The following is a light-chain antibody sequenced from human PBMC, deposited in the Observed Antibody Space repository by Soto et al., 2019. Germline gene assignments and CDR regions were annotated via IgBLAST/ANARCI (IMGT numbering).Light chain of an antibody. J-gene: IGLJ2*01. V-gene: IGLV2-11*01. CDR3: CSYAGNYVI. CDR1: SSDVGSYNY. Sequence: QSALTQPRSVSGSPGQSVTISCTGTSSDVGSYNYVSWYQQHPGKAPKLMIYDVSKRPSGVPDRFSGSKSGNTASLTISGLQAEDETDYYGCSYAGNYVIFGGGTKLTVL. CDR2: DVS.